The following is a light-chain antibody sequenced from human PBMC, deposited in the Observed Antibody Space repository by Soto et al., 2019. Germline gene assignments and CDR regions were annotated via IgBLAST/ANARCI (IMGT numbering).Light chain of an antibody. CDR2: KAS. CDR1: QSISSW. J-gene: IGKJ2*01. CDR3: QQYNSYSGGYT. Sequence: DIQMTQSPSTLSASVGDRVTITCRASQSISSWLAWYQQKPGKAPKLLIYKASSLESGVPSRFSGSGSGTEFTLTISSLQPDDFATYYCQQYNSYSGGYTLGQGTKLEIK. V-gene: IGKV1-5*03.